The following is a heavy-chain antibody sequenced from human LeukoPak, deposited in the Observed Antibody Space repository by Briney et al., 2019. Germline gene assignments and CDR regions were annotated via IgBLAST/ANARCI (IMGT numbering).Heavy chain of an antibody. Sequence: GGSLRLSCAASGFAFSSYAMTWVRQAPGKGLEWVSTISHSGGDTYYADSVKGRFTLSRDNSKNTLYLQMNSLRAEDTALYYCAKDLSLYTSSASTFDSWGQGTLVTVSS. CDR1: GFAFSSYA. V-gene: IGHV3-23*01. CDR2: ISHSGGDT. D-gene: IGHD6-6*01. J-gene: IGHJ4*02. CDR3: AKDLSLYTSSASTFDS.